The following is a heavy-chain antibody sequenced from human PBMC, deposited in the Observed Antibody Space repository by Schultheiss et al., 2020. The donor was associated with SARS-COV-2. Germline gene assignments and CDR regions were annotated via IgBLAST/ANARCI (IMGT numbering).Heavy chain of an antibody. Sequence: SETLSLTCAVYGGSLSGYFWSWIRQPPGKGLEWIGYIYYSGSTNYNPPLKSRVTMSVDTSKNQFSLKLSSVTAADTAVYYCAREEVVRTSFHSYGEDVWGQGTTVTVSS. V-gene: IGHV4-34*11. D-gene: IGHD6-6*01. CDR1: GGSLSGYF. CDR3: AREEVVRTSFHSYGEDV. J-gene: IGHJ6*02. CDR2: IYYSGST.